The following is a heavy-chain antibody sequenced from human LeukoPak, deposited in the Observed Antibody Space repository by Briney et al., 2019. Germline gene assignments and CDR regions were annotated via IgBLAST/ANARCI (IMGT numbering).Heavy chain of an antibody. CDR3: AREHYGDLYFDY. D-gene: IGHD4-17*01. CDR1: GFSFSRYA. J-gene: IGHJ4*02. Sequence: GGSLRLSCVASGFSFSRYAMHWVRQAPGKGLEWVAVISYDGSKKYYTDSVKGRFTISRDNSKNTLYLQMNSLTSEDTAVYYCAREHYGDLYFDYWGQGTLVTVSS. V-gene: IGHV3-30-3*01. CDR2: ISYDGSKK.